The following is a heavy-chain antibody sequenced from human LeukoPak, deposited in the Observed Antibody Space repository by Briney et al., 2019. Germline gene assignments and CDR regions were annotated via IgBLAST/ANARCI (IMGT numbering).Heavy chain of an antibody. CDR1: GFTVSSNY. CDR2: IYGGGSA. D-gene: IGHD6-19*01. V-gene: IGHV3-66*01. Sequence: GGSLRLSCAASGFTVSSNYMNWVRQAPGKGLEWVSVIYGGGSAYYADSVKGRFTISRDSSKNTLYLQMNSLRAEDTAVYYSARDPLGSGWYFDYWGQGTLVTVSS. CDR3: ARDPLGSGWYFDY. J-gene: IGHJ4*02.